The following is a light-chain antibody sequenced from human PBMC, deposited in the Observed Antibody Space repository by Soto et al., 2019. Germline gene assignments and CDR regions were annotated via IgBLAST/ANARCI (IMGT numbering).Light chain of an antibody. CDR3: QQRSNWPLT. CDR1: QRVSSS. Sequence: EFVLTQSPATLSFSPGERAPLSCGASQRVSSSLAWYQQKPGQAPSLLIYDASNRATGIPARFSGSGSGTDFTLTISSLEPEDFAVYYCQQRSNWPLTFGGGTKVEIK. V-gene: IGKV3-11*01. CDR2: DAS. J-gene: IGKJ4*01.